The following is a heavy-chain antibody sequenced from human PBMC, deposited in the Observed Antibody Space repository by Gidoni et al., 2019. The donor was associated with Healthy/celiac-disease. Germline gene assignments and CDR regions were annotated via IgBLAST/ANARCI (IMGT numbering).Heavy chain of an antibody. D-gene: IGHD5-18*01. CDR2: IIPIFGTA. CDR1: GGIFRSYA. V-gene: IGHV1-69*01. Sequence: QVQLVQSGAAVKKTGSSVKVSCKASGGIFRSYAISWVRQAPGQGLEWMGGIIPIFGTAIYAQKFQGIVTITADESTSTAYMELSSLRSEDTAVYYCARGNTAMVHGGPDSWGQGTLVTVSS. J-gene: IGHJ4*02. CDR3: ARGNTAMVHGGPDS.